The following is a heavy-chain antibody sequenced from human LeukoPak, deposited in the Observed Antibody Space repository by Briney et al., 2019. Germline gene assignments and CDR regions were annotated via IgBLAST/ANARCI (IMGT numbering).Heavy chain of an antibody. CDR2: ISWNSGSI. J-gene: IGHJ4*02. V-gene: IGHV3-9*01. CDR1: GFTFDDYD. D-gene: IGHD1-26*01. CDR3: AKSSFVGAAIDY. Sequence: SGGSLRLSCAASGFTFDDYDMHWVRQAPGKGLEWVSGISWNSGSIGYADSVKGRFTISRDNAKNSLYLQMNSLRAEDTALYYCAKSSFVGAAIDYWGQGTLVTVSS.